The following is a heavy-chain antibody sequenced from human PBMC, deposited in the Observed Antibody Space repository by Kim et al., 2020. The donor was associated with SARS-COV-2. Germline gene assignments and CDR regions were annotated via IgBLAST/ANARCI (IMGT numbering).Heavy chain of an antibody. CDR3: ARRERSSGSYYLDY. V-gene: IGHV5-51*01. Sequence: SPSFQGQVTISADKSISTAYLQWSSLKASDTAMYYCARRERSSGSYYLDYWGQGTLVTVSS. J-gene: IGHJ4*02. D-gene: IGHD3-10*01.